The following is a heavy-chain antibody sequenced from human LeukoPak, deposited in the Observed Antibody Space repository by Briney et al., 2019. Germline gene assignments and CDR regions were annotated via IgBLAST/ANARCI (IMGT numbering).Heavy chain of an antibody. CDR2: FDPEDGET. J-gene: IGHJ3*02. V-gene: IGHV1-24*01. D-gene: IGHD3-22*01. CDR3: ARGGYYDSSGYDAFDI. CDR1: GYTLTKLS. Sequence: GASVKVSCKVSGYTLTKLSMHWVRQAPGKGLEWMGGFDPEDGETIYAQKFQGRVTMTEDTSTDTAYMELRSLRSDDTAVYYCARGGYYDSSGYDAFDIWGQGTMVTVSS.